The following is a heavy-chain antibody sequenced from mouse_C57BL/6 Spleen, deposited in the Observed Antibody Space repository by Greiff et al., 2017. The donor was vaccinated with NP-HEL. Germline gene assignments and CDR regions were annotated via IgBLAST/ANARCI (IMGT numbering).Heavy chain of an antibody. V-gene: IGHV5-4*01. CDR2: ISDGGSYT. J-gene: IGHJ1*03. CDR1: GFTFSSYA. Sequence: DVKLVESGGGLVKPGGSLKLSCAASGFTFSSYAMSWVRQTPEKRLEWVATISDGGSYTYYPDNVKGRFTISRDNAKNNLYLQMSHLKSEDTAMYYCARDGSGITTGYFDVWGTGTTVTVSS. D-gene: IGHD2-4*01. CDR3: ARDGSGITTGYFDV.